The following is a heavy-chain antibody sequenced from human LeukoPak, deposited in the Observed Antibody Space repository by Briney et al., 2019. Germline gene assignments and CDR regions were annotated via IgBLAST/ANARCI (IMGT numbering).Heavy chain of an antibody. D-gene: IGHD6-13*01. V-gene: IGHV3-43*02. CDR1: GFTFDDYA. Sequence: GGSLRLSCAASGFTFDDYAMHWVRQAPGKGLEWVSLISGDGGSTYYADSVKGRFTIPRDNSKNSLYLQMNSLRTEDTALYYCAKDMEIGYSSSWYTGTDYWGQGTLVTVSS. J-gene: IGHJ4*02. CDR2: ISGDGGST. CDR3: AKDMEIGYSSSWYTGTDY.